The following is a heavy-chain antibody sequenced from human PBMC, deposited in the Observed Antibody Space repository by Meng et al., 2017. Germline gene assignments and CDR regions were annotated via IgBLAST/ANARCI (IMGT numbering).Heavy chain of an antibody. CDR1: AHTLSSDG. V-gene: IGHV1-18*01. Sequence: QGSLVQSGGEVKKPGASVKVSCNASAHTLSSDGFAWVRQAPGQGLEWMGWINAYNGYTDYAQKFLGRVTLTTDTSTNTGYMELRSLTSDDTAVYYCATRGNPYLDCWGQGTLVTVSS. J-gene: IGHJ4*02. CDR2: INAYNGYT. CDR3: ATRGNPYLDC.